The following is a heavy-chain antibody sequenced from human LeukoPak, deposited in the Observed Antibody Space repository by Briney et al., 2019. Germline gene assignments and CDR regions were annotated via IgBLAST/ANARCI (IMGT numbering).Heavy chain of an antibody. CDR2: IYYSGTT. J-gene: IGHJ4*02. CDR1: GGSISNTNYY. Sequence: PSETLSLTCAVSGGSISNTNYYWGWIRQPPGKGLEWIGSIYYSGTTYYNPSLQSRVIISVDTPKSQFSLRLSSVTAADTAVYYCARHPYYYESSGYPRFLDYRGQGTLVTVSS. V-gene: IGHV4-39*01. CDR3: ARHPYYYESSGYPRFLDY. D-gene: IGHD3-22*01.